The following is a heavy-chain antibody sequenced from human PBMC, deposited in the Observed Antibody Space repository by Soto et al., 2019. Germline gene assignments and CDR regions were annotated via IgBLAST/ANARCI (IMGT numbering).Heavy chain of an antibody. V-gene: IGHV3-53*01. J-gene: IGHJ4*02. CDR3: GTRGP. CDR1: GFIVSSDF. CDR2: IHNGDRT. Sequence: VQLVESGGGLIQPGGSLRLSWSASGFIVSSDFMTWVRQVPGKGLEWVSMIHNGDRTYYADSVNGRFIISRDTSENTLSLQMNSLIVEDTAVYYCGTRGPWGQGTLVTVSS.